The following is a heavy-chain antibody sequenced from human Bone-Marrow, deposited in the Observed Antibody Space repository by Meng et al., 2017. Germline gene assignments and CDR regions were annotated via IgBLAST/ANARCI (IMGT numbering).Heavy chain of an antibody. Sequence: GESLKISCAASGFTFSSYWMSWVRQAPGRGLEWVANIKQDGSEKYYVDSVKGRFTISRDNAKNSLYLQMNSLRAEDTAVYYCVRVTRYYYGMDVWGQGTTVTVSS. J-gene: IGHJ6*02. CDR3: VRVTRYYYGMDV. CDR1: GFTFSSYW. V-gene: IGHV3-7*01. CDR2: IKQDGSEK.